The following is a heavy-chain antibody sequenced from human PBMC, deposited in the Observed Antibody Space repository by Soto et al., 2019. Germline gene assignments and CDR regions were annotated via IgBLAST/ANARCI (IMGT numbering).Heavy chain of an antibody. CDR1: GFTFSDYY. CDR2: ISSSGSTI. D-gene: IGHD5-12*01. Sequence: PGGSLRLSCAASGFTFSDYYMSWIRQAPGKGLEWVSYISSSGSTIYYADSVKGRFTISRDNAKNPLYLQMNSLRAEDTAVYYCAREREGGYSGYVHFDYWGQGTLVTVSS. V-gene: IGHV3-11*01. CDR3: AREREGGYSGYVHFDY. J-gene: IGHJ4*02.